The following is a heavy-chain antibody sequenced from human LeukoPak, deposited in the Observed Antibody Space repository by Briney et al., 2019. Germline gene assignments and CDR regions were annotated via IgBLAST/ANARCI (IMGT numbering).Heavy chain of an antibody. CDR3: AKSPPRYCTNGVCYVGQYYFDY. J-gene: IGHJ4*02. Sequence: PGSSLRLSCAASGFTFVDHAMHWVRQAPGKGLEWVSGISWNSGSIGYADSVKGRFTISRDNAKNSLYLQMNSLRAEDTALYYCAKSPPRYCTNGVCYVGQYYFDYWGQGTLVTVSS. CDR1: GFTFVDHA. V-gene: IGHV3-9*01. CDR2: ISWNSGSI. D-gene: IGHD2-8*01.